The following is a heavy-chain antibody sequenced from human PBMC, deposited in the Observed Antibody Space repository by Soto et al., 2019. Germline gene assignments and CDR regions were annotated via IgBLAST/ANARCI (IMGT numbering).Heavy chain of an antibody. J-gene: IGHJ5*02. CDR2: ISKRGDTI. V-gene: IGHV3-48*03. CDR3: AGEGRYWFDP. Sequence: GESLTLSCEASGFSFSSYEFIWVRQAPGKGLEWVCYISKRGDTIYYADSVKGRFTISRDNARNSLSLQMNSLRVEDTATYYCAGEGRYWFDPWGQGTLVPVSS. D-gene: IGHD1-26*01. CDR1: GFSFSSYE.